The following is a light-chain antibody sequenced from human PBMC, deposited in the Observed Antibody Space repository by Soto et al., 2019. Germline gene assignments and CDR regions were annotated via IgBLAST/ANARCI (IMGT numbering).Light chain of an antibody. Sequence: EIVLTQSPGTLPLSPGESATLSCRASQSVSHFLAWYQQKPGQAPRLLIYDTSSRATGIPGRFSGSGSGTDYTLTIEILEPEDSAVYYCRQRTDWPTFGGGNKVE. J-gene: IGKJ4*01. CDR3: RQRTDWPT. CDR1: QSVSHF. V-gene: IGKV3-11*01. CDR2: DTS.